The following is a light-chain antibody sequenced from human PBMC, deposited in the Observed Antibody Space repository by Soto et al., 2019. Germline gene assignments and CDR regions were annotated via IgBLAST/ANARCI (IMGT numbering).Light chain of an antibody. CDR2: GVF. CDR1: QSLSGNY. J-gene: IGKJ2*01. CDR3: HDYGSSPYT. V-gene: IGKV3-20*01. Sequence: EIVLTQSPGTLSLSPGERATLSCRASQSLSGNYLAWYQQKPGQAPRLLIFGVFSRATGIPDRFSGSGSGTDFTLTINRLEPEDFAVYYCHDYGSSPYTFGLGTKLEIK.